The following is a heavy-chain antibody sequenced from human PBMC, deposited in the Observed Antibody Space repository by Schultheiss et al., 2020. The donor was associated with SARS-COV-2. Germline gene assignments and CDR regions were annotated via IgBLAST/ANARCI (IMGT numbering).Heavy chain of an antibody. J-gene: IGHJ2*01. V-gene: IGHV4-59*12. CDR3: ARDAVVTVIYFDL. CDR2: IYYSGST. D-gene: IGHD2-21*02. Sequence: SETLSLTCTVSGGSISSYYWSWIRQPPGKGLEWIGYIYYSGSTNYNPSLKSRVTMSVDTSKNQFSLKLSSVTAADTAVYYCARDAVVTVIYFDLWGRGTLVTVSS. CDR1: GGSISSYY.